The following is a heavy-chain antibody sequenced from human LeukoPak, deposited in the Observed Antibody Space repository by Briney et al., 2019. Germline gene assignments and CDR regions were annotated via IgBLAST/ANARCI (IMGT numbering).Heavy chain of an antibody. J-gene: IGHJ4*02. Sequence: KPSETLSLTCAVYGGSFSGYYWSWIRQPPGKGLEWIGEINHSGSTNYNPSLKSRVTISVDTSKNQFSLKLSSVTAADTAVYYCARGCGCSSTSCYYFDYWGQGTLVTVSS. V-gene: IGHV4-34*01. CDR2: INHSGST. CDR3: ARGCGCSSTSCYYFDY. D-gene: IGHD2-2*01. CDR1: GGSFSGYY.